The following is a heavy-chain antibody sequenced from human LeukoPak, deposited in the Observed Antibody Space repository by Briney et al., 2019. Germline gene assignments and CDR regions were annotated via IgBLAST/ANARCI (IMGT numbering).Heavy chain of an antibody. CDR3: ARDSTFPRAFDI. CDR1: GGSISSGGYY. CDR2: IYYSGST. J-gene: IGHJ3*02. Sequence: PSQTLSLTCTVSGGSISSGGYYWSWIRQHPGKGLEWIGYIYYSGSTYYNPSLKSRVTISVDTSKNQFSLKLSSVTAADTAVYYCARDSTFPRAFDIWGQGTMVTVSS. V-gene: IGHV4-31*03.